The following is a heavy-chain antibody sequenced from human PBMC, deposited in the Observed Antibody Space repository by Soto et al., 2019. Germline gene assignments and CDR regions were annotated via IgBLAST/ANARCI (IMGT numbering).Heavy chain of an antibody. CDR1: GFTFSTFD. CDR3: ARSPLAITGTTFLDYGMDV. Sequence: GGSLRLSCAASGFTFSTFDFNWVRQAPGRGLDWLSYISSSGSVIYYADSVKGRFTISRDAAKDSLYLQINSLRVEDTAVYHCARSPLAITGTTFLDYGMDVWGQGTTVTVSS. D-gene: IGHD1-7*01. J-gene: IGHJ6*02. V-gene: IGHV3-48*03. CDR2: ISSSGSVI.